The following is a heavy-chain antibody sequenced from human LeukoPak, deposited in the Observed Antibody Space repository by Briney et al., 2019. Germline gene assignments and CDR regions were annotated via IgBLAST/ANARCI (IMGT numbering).Heavy chain of an antibody. CDR1: GLVLSSYG. CDR2: IWYDGTNI. Sequence: GGSLRLSCAASGLVLSSYGIHWVRQAPGKGLEWVAVIWYDGTNIYYGDSVKGRFSISRDNSKNTVYLQMDSLRAEDTAVYYCARDAGGAFGNYVNYFDYWGQGTLVTVSS. V-gene: IGHV3-33*01. CDR3: ARDAGGAFGNYVNYFDY. J-gene: IGHJ4*02. D-gene: IGHD4-11*01.